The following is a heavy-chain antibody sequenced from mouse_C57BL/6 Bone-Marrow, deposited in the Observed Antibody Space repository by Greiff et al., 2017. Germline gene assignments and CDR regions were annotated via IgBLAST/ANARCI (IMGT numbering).Heavy chain of an antibody. CDR1: GFTFSDFY. CDR3: ARDAITTEFYAMDY. D-gene: IGHD1-1*01. J-gene: IGHJ4*01. CDR2: SRNKANDYTT. V-gene: IGHV7-1*01. Sequence: EVKLVESGGGLVQSGRSLRLSCATSGFTFSDFYMEWVRQAPGKGLEWIAASRNKANDYTTEYGASVKGRFIVSRETSQSILYLQMNALRAEDTAIYYCARDAITTEFYAMDYWGQGTSVTVSS.